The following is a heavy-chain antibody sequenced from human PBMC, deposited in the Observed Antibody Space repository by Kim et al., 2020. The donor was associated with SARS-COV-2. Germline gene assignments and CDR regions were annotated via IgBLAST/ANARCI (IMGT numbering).Heavy chain of an antibody. CDR2: IYYSGST. V-gene: IGHV4-31*03. J-gene: IGHJ5*02. Sequence: SETLSLTCIVSGGSVSSGGFYWSWLRQHPGKGLEWIGYIYYSGSTYYNPSLQSRVTISLDTSEDHFSLELTSVTAADTAVYYCAREVLSGEFSGYDSRFDPWGQGTMVTVSS. D-gene: IGHD5-12*01. CDR3: AREVLSGEFSGYDSRFDP. CDR1: GGSVSSGGFY.